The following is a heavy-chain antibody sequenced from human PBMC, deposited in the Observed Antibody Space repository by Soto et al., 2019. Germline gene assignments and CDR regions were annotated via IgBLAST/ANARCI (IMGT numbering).Heavy chain of an antibody. CDR3: ARASYQLLWPGDV. J-gene: IGHJ6*04. CDR1: GFTFSSYA. D-gene: IGHD2-2*01. Sequence: GGSLRLSCAASGFTFSSYAMSWVRQAPGKGLEWVSAISGSGGSTYYADSVKGRFTISRDNSKNTLYLQMNSLRAEDTAVYYCARASYQLLWPGDVWGKGTTVTVSS. V-gene: IGHV3-23*01. CDR2: ISGSGGST.